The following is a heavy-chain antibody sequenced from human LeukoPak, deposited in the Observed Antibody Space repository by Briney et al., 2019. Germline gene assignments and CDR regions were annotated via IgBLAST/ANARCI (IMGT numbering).Heavy chain of an antibody. J-gene: IGHJ4*02. CDR1: GFTFNTHA. V-gene: IGHV3-23*01. D-gene: IGHD5-18*01. CDR2: INGNGART. CDR3: ARDQGYSYYYLDY. Sequence: PGGSLRLSCAASGFTFNTHAMSWVRQAPGKGLEWVSGINGNGARTYYSDSVKGRFTISRDNSKNTLYLQMRSLRAEDTAVYYCARDQGYSYYYLDYWGQGALVTVSS.